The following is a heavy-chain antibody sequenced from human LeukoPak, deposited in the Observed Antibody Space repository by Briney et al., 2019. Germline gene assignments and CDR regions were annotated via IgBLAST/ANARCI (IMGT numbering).Heavy chain of an antibody. CDR2: ISVSGGST. CDR1: GFTFSSYA. CDR3: AKDIGVATIYSDY. Sequence: GGSLRLSCAASGFTFSSYAMSWVRQAPGKGLEWVSAISVSGGSTYYADSVKGRFTISRDNSKNTLYLQMNSLRAEDTAVYYCAKDIGVATIYSDYWGQGTLVTVSS. V-gene: IGHV3-23*01. J-gene: IGHJ4*02. D-gene: IGHD5-12*01.